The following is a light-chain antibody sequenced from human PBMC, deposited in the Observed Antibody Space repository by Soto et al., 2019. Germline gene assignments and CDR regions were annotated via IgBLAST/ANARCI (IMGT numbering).Light chain of an antibody. Sequence: QSVLTQPPSASGSPGQSVTISCTGTSRDIGGYDFVSWYQQHPGKAPKLLIYDAIKRPSGVPDRFSGSKSGNTASLTVSCLQTDDEADYYCSSYGGSNNLLFGGGTKLTVL. J-gene: IGLJ2*01. CDR3: SSYGGSNNLL. CDR1: SRDIGGYDF. V-gene: IGLV2-8*01. CDR2: DAI.